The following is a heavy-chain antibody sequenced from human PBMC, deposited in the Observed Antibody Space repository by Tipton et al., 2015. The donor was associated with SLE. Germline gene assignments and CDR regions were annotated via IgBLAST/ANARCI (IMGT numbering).Heavy chain of an antibody. CDR2: IDPDGSRT. CDR3: ATDYYDSSGYPTFFDY. Sequence: SLRLPCTASSFTFSSYWMHWVRQVPGKGLVWVSEIDPDGSRTNYADYVKGRFTISRDNGKNSLYLQMNSLRAEDTAVYYCATDYYDSSGYPTFFDYWGQGTLVTVSS. D-gene: IGHD3-22*01. CDR1: SFTFSSYW. V-gene: IGHV3-74*01. J-gene: IGHJ4*02.